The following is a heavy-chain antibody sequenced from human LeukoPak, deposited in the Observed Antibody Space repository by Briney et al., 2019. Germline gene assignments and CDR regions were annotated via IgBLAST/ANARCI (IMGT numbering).Heavy chain of an antibody. CDR1: GFTFSSYA. J-gene: IGHJ4*02. CDR2: ISSNGGST. D-gene: IGHD6-13*01. Sequence: GGSLRLSCAASGFTFSSYAMHWVRQAPGKGLEYVSAISSNGGSTYYANSVKGRFTISRDNSKNTLYLQMGSLRAEDMAVYYCARDLHSSSWSPPNYFDYWGQGTLVTVSS. V-gene: IGHV3-64*01. CDR3: ARDLHSSSWSPPNYFDY.